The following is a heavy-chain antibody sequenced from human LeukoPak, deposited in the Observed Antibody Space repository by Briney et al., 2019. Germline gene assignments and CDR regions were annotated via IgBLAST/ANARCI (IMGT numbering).Heavy chain of an antibody. CDR1: GGSISSYY. J-gene: IGHJ5*02. V-gene: IGHV4-4*07. Sequence: SETLSLTCTDSGGSISSYYWSWIRQPAGKGLEWIGRIYTIGSTNYNPSLKSRVTISVDTSKNQFSLKLSSVTAADTAVYYRARDLRWMGYYYDGSGYYGGVWFDPWGQGTLVTVSS. CDR3: ARDLRWMGYYYDGSGYYGGVWFDP. D-gene: IGHD3-22*01. CDR2: IYTIGST.